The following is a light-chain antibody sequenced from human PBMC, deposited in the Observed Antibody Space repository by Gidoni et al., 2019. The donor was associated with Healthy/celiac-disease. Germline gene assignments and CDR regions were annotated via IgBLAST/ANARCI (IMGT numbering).Light chain of an antibody. V-gene: IGKV3-20*01. CDR1: QSVSSNY. CDR3: QQYGSSPLLT. Sequence: IVLPQSPGTLSLSPGERATLSCRARQSVSSNYLAWYQQKPGQPPRLLIYGASSRATGIPDRFSGSGAGTDFTLTISRLEPEDCAVYYCQQYGSSPLLTFGGGTKVEIK. CDR2: GAS. J-gene: IGKJ4*01.